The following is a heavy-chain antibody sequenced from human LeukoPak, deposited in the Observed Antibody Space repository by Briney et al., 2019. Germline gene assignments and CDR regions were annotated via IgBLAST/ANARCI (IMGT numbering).Heavy chain of an antibody. CDR2: ISGSGGST. D-gene: IGHD2-15*01. CDR1: GFTFSSYG. Sequence: GGSLRLSCAASGFTFSSYGMSWVRQAPGKGLEWVSAISGSGGSTYYADSVKGRFTISRDNYKNTLYLQMNSLRAEDTAVYYCAKDLRDIVVVVGRGDYFDYWGQGTLVTVSS. J-gene: IGHJ4*02. V-gene: IGHV3-23*01. CDR3: AKDLRDIVVVVGRGDYFDY.